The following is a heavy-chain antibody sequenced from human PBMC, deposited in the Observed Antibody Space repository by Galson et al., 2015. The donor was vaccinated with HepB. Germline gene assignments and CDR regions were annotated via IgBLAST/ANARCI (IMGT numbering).Heavy chain of an antibody. V-gene: IGHV3-23*01. D-gene: IGHD4-23*01. CDR3: AKDHGVGTLLQGDYFDY. CDR2: ISNSGLST. J-gene: IGHJ4*02. CDR1: GFMFANYA. Sequence: SLRLSCAASGFMFANYAMNWVRQAPGKGLEWVSSISNSGLSTYYADSVRGRFTISRDNSKNTLYLQMDSLRAEDTALYYCAKDHGVGTLLQGDYFDYWGQGTLVTVSS.